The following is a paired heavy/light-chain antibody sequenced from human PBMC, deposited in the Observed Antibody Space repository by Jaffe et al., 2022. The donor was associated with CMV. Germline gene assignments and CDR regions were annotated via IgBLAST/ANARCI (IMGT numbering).Light chain of an antibody. CDR2: WAS. CDR1: QNVLYNSNNKNH. Sequence: DIVMTQSPDSLAVSLGERATLSCKSSQNVLYNSNNKNHLVWYQQKPGQPPKLLIYWASTRASGVPDRFSGSGSGTEFTLTISSLQAEDVAVYYCQQYYSTPWTFGQGTKVEIK. CDR3: QQYYSTPWT. J-gene: IGKJ1*01. V-gene: IGKV4-1*01.
Heavy chain of an antibody. V-gene: IGHV4-59*01. J-gene: IGHJ4*02. CDR3: AMTYYDILTGSHYFDS. CDR1: GGSINSYY. CDR2: IYYSGST. Sequence: QVQLQESGPGLVKPSETLSLTCVVSGGSINSYYWSWIRQPPGKKLEWIGYIYYSGSTDYNPSLESRVSISVDAPRNYFSLKLTSVTAADTAVYYCAMTYYDILTGSHYFDSWGQGILVTVSS. D-gene: IGHD3-9*01.